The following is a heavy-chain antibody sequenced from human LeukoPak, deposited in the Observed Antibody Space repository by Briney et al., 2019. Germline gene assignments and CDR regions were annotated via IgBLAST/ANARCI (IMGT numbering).Heavy chain of an antibody. Sequence: SETLSLTCTVSGGSISSGGYYWSWIRQHPGKGLEWIGYIYYSGSTYYNPSLKSRVTISVDTSKNQFSLKLSSVTAADTAVYYCARGGRWLQMEEGIDYWGQGTLVTVSS. CDR2: IYYSGST. J-gene: IGHJ4*02. V-gene: IGHV4-31*03. D-gene: IGHD5-24*01. CDR3: ARGGRWLQMEEGIDY. CDR1: GGSISSGGYY.